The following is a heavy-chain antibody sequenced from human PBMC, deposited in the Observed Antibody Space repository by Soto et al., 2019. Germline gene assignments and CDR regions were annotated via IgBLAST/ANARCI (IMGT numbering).Heavy chain of an antibody. J-gene: IGHJ4*02. CDR2: VYDSGYT. D-gene: IGHD1-26*01. CDR1: GGSISGYY. Sequence: PSETLSLTCTVSGGSISGYYWTWVRQPPGKGLEWIGYVYDSGYTNYSPSLKSRVTISIDTSKSQFSLRLSSVTAADTAVYYCARSSGGYYFDYWGQGTLVTVSS. V-gene: IGHV4-59*01. CDR3: ARSSGGYYFDY.